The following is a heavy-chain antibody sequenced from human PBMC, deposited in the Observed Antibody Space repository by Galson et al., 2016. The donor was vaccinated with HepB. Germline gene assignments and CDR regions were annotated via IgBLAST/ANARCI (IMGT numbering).Heavy chain of an antibody. CDR1: GFTFSSYS. V-gene: IGHV3-21*01. CDR3: ARDGGPSGYYGMDV. D-gene: IGHD3-16*01. Sequence: SLRLSCAASGFTFSSYSMNWVRQAPGKGLEWVSSISSSSKYKYYADSLKGRFTISRDNAKNSLYLQMNSLRAEDMAVYYCARDGGPSGYYGMDVWGQGTTVTVSS. CDR2: ISSSSKYK. J-gene: IGHJ6*02.